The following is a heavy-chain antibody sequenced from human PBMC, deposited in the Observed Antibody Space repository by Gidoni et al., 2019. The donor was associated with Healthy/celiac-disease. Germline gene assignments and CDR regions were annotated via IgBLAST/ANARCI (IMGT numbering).Heavy chain of an antibody. CDR1: GFTFSNAW. Sequence: EVQLVESGGGLVKPGGSLRLSCAASGFTFSNAWMGWVRQAPGKGLEWVGRIKSKTDGGTTDYAAPVKGRFTISRDDSKNTLYLQMNSLKTEDTAVYYCTTEGVVVIDYYGMDVWGQGTTVTVSS. D-gene: IGHD3-22*01. CDR3: TTEGVVVIDYYGMDV. V-gene: IGHV3-15*01. J-gene: IGHJ6*02. CDR2: IKSKTDGGTT.